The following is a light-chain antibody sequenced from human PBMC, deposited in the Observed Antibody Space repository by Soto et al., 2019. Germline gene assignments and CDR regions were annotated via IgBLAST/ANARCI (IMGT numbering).Light chain of an antibody. V-gene: IGLV2-8*01. Sequence: QPALTQPPSASGSPGQSVTISCTGTSSDVGGYNYVSWYQQHPGKAPKLMIYEVSKRPSGVPDRFSGSKSGNTASLTVSGLQAEDEADYYCSSYAGSNTCYVFGTGTKVTVL. CDR1: SSDVGGYNY. CDR3: SSYAGSNTCYV. CDR2: EVS. J-gene: IGLJ1*01.